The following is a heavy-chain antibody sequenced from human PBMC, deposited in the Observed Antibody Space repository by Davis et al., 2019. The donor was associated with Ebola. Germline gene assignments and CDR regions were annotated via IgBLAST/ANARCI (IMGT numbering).Heavy chain of an antibody. J-gene: IGHJ6*02. Sequence: ASVKVSCKASGYTFTGYYMHWVRQAPGQGLEWMGWINPNSGGTNYAQKFQGWVTMTRDTSISTAYMELRRLRSDDTAVYYCARGHTPTMVGLDIVVVVAASPSYGMDVWSQGTTVTVSS. CDR1: GYTFTGYY. CDR2: INPNSGGT. D-gene: IGHD2-15*01. CDR3: ARGHTPTMVGLDIVVVVAASPSYGMDV. V-gene: IGHV1-2*04.